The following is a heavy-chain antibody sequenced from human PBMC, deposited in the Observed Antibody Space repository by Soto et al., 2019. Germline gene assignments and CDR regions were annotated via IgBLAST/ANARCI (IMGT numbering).Heavy chain of an antibody. J-gene: IGHJ4*02. D-gene: IGHD3-22*01. CDR3: ARDCRTYYYDSSGYYWIY. Sequence: SETLSLTCAVSGYSISSGYYWGWIRQPPGKGLEWVGSIYHSGSTYYNPSLKSRVTISVDTSKNQFSLKLSSVTAADTAVYYCARDCRTYYYDSSGYYWIYWGQGTLVTVSS. CDR1: GYSISSGYY. V-gene: IGHV4-38-2*02. CDR2: IYHSGST.